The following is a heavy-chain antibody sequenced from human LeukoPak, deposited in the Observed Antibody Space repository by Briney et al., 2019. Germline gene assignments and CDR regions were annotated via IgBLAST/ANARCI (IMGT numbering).Heavy chain of an antibody. CDR3: ARDRGWIRGVVVPAATVPWFDP. D-gene: IGHD2-2*01. CDR2: IYYSGST. J-gene: IGHJ5*02. Sequence: PSETLSLTCTVSGGSISRYYWSWIRQPPGKGLEWIGDIYYSGSTNYNPSLKCRVTISVDTSKNQFSLKLTFVTAADTAVYYCARDRGWIRGVVVPAATVPWFDPWGQGTLVTVSS. CDR1: GGSISRYY. V-gene: IGHV4-59*12.